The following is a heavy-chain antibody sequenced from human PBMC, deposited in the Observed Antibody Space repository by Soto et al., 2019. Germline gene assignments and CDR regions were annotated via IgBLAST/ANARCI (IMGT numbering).Heavy chain of an antibody. Sequence: GGSLRLSCAASGFTFSSYAMSWVRQAPGKGLEWVSAISGSGGSTYYADSVKGRFTISRDNSKNTLYLQMNSLRAEDTAVYYCAKEPYYDFWSGYSPLDYWGQGTLVTVSS. J-gene: IGHJ4*02. V-gene: IGHV3-23*01. CDR2: ISGSGGST. CDR3: AKEPYYDFWSGYSPLDY. CDR1: GFTFSSYA. D-gene: IGHD3-3*01.